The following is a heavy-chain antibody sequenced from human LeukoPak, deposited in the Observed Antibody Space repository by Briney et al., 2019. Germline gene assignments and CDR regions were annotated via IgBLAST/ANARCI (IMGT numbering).Heavy chain of an antibody. Sequence: GGSLRLSCAASGFTFSSYTMNWVRQAPGKGLEWVSSISSSSSYMKYAESVRGRFTISRDNAKNSLYLHMSSLRAEDTAVYYCARLAGAGSSGFDYWGQGTLVTVSS. D-gene: IGHD1-26*01. CDR2: ISSSSSYM. V-gene: IGHV3-21*01. J-gene: IGHJ4*02. CDR3: ARLAGAGSSGFDY. CDR1: GFTFSSYT.